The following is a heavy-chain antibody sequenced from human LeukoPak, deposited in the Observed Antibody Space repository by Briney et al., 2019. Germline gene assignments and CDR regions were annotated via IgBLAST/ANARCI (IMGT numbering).Heavy chain of an antibody. J-gene: IGHJ2*01. V-gene: IGHV3-53*01. Sequence: CAAXXFXXXSXXMSXVXQXXXXXXEWVSVIYSGGSTYYADSVKGRFTISRDNSKNTLYLQMNSLRAEDTAMYYCARDLANNWYFDLWGRGTLVTVSS. CDR1: XFXXXSXX. CDR2: IYSGGST. CDR3: ARDLANNWYFDL. D-gene: IGHD2/OR15-2a*01.